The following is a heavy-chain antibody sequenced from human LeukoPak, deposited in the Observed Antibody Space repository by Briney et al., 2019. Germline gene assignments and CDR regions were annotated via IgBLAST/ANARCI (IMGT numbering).Heavy chain of an antibody. CDR3: ASTSFSSSWYDGYGAFDI. Sequence: GGSLRLSCAASGFTLRSYWRRWVREARGKGREGGANVKKEGSDKKYMDSVEGRFTISGDNAKNSLYLQMNSLRAEDTAVYYCASTSFSSSWYDGYGAFDIWGQGTMVTVSS. CDR2: VKKEGSDK. D-gene: IGHD6-13*01. V-gene: IGHV3-7*01. CDR1: GFTLRSYW. J-gene: IGHJ3*02.